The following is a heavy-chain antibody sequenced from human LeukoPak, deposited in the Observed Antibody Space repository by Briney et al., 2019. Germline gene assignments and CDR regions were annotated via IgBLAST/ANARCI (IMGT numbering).Heavy chain of an antibody. V-gene: IGHV3-11*01. CDR2: ISSSGSTI. D-gene: IGHD3-3*01. Sequence: GGSLRLSCAASGFTFSDYYMSWIRQAPGKGLEWVSYISSSGSTIYYADSVKGRFTISRDNAKNSLYLQMNSLRTEDTAVYYCARLYDFWSGYYSRGGFDYWGQGTLVTVSS. J-gene: IGHJ4*02. CDR1: GFTFSDYY. CDR3: ARLYDFWSGYYSRGGFDY.